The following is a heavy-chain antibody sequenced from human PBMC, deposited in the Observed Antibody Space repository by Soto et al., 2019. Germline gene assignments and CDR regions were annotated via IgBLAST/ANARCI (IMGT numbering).Heavy chain of an antibody. V-gene: IGHV4-34*01. Sequence: SETLSLTCAVYGGSFSGYYWSWIRQPPGKGLEWIGEINHSGSTNYNPSLKSRVTISVDTSKNQFSLKLSSVTAADTAVYYCARGSGIAAAGSDAFDIWGQGTMVTVSS. CDR2: INHSGST. D-gene: IGHD6-13*01. CDR3: ARGSGIAAAGSDAFDI. J-gene: IGHJ3*02. CDR1: GGSFSGYY.